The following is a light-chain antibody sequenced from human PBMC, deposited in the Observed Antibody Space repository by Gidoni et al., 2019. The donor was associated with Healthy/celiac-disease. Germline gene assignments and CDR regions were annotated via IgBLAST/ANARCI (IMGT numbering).Light chain of an antibody. V-gene: IGKV3-11*01. CDR3: QQRSNWAT. J-gene: IGKJ4*01. CDR2: YAS. CDR1: QSVSNY. Sequence: EIVLTQSPATLSLSPGERATLSCRASQSVSNYVAWYQQKPGQAPRLLIYYASNRATGIPARFSGSGSGTDFTLTISSLEPEDFAIYYCQQRSNWATFGGGTKVEIK.